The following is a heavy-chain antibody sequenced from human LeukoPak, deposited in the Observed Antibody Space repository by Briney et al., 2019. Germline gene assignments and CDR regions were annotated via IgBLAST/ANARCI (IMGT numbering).Heavy chain of an antibody. CDR2: ISAYNGNT. J-gene: IGHJ5*02. D-gene: IGHD3-10*01. CDR1: GYTFTSYG. V-gene: IGHV1-18*01. Sequence: ASVKVSCKASGYTFTSYGISWVRQAPGQGLEWMGWISAYNGNTNYAQKLQGRVTMTRDTSTSTVYMELSSLRSEDTAVYYCAREFYGSGSYSIDPWGQGTLVTVSS. CDR3: AREFYGSGSYSIDP.